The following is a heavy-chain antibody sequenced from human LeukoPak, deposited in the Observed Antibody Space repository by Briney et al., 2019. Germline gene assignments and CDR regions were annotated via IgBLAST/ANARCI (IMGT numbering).Heavy chain of an antibody. CDR1: GFTFSSYG. V-gene: IGHV3-30*02. J-gene: IGHJ6*03. Sequence: GGSLRLSCAASGFTFSSYGMHWVRQAPGKGLEWVAFIRYDGSNKYYADSVKGRFTISRDNSKNTLYLQMNSLRAEDTAVYYCAKDFGKFCSSTSCYKAYYYMDVWGKGTTVTVSS. CDR2: IRYDGSNK. D-gene: IGHD2-2*02. CDR3: AKDFGKFCSSTSCYKAYYYMDV.